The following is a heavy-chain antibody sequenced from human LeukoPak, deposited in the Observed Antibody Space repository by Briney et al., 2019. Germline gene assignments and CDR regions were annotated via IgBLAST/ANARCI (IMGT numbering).Heavy chain of an antibody. CDR2: ISSSSSYI. CDR1: GFTFSSYS. D-gene: IGHD1-26*01. V-gene: IGHV3-21*04. J-gene: IGHJ5*02. CDR3: VRERVGAPSTFFDP. Sequence: GGSLRLSCAASGFTFSSYSMNWVRQAPGKGLEWVSSISSSSSYIYYADSVKGRFTISRDNAKNSLYLQMNSLRAEDTAVYYCVRERVGAPSTFFDPWGQGLLVIVSS.